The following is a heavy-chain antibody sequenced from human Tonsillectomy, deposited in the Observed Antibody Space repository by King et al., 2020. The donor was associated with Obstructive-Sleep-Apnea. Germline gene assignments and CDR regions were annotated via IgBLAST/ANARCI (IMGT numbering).Heavy chain of an antibody. D-gene: IGHD3-22*01. V-gene: IGHV3-23*04. CDR2: ISVSGDNT. J-gene: IGHJ4*02. CDR3: AKVGGYYDSRGYCPPFFDY. CDR1: GFTFSSYA. Sequence: VQLVESGGNLVLPGGSLRLSCAASGFTFSSYAMSWVRQAPGKGLEWVSFISVSGDNTYYADSVKGRFTISRDNSKNTLSLQMNSLRVEDTAIYYCAKVGGYYDSRGYCPPFFDYWGQGTLVTVSS.